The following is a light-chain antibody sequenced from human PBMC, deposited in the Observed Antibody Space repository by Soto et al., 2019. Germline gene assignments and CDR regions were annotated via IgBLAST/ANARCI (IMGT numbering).Light chain of an antibody. J-gene: IGLJ1*01. CDR1: SSNIGSNT. CDR2: SNY. V-gene: IGLV1-44*01. Sequence: QSVLTQPPSASGTPGQRVTISCSGSSSNIGSNTVNWYQQLPGTAPKLLIYSNYQRPSGVPDRFSGSKSGTSASLAISGLQSEDEADYYCAAWDDSLNGPVFGTGTKAPS. CDR3: AAWDDSLNGPV.